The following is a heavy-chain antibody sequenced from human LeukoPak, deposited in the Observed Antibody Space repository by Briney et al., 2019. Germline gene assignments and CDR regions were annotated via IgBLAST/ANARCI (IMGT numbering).Heavy chain of an antibody. V-gene: IGHV4-59*01. CDR2: IYYSGST. CDR3: ARDRSGYSSSWYAY. J-gene: IGHJ4*02. Sequence: PSETLSLTCTVSGGSISSYYWNWIRQPPGKGLEWIGYIYYSGSTNYNPSLKSRVTISVDTSKNQFSLKLSSVTAADTAVYYCARDRSGYSSSWYAYWGQGTLVTVSS. CDR1: GGSISSYY. D-gene: IGHD6-13*01.